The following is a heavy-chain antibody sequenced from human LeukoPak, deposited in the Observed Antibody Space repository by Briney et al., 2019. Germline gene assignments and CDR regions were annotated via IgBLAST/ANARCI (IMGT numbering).Heavy chain of an antibody. CDR2: INPSGGST. CDR1: GYTFTSYY. Sequence: ASVKVSCKASGYTFTSYYMHWVRQAPGQGLEWMGIINPSGGSTSYAQKFQGRVTMTRDTSTSTVYMELSSLRSEDTAVYYCATRVYCSGGSCQGGEGYWGQGTLVTVSS. D-gene: IGHD2-15*01. CDR3: ATRVYCSGGSCQGGEGY. J-gene: IGHJ4*02. V-gene: IGHV1-46*01.